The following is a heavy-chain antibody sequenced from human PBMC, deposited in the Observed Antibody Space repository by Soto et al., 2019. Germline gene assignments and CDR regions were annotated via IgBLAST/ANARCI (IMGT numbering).Heavy chain of an antibody. V-gene: IGHV1-18*01. CDR1: GYTFTSYG. CDR2: ISAYNGNT. D-gene: IGHD7-27*01. J-gene: IGHJ5*02. CDR3: ARDPNGDNWFDP. Sequence: QVQLVQSGAEVKKPGASVKVSCKASGYTFTSYGISWVRQAPGQGLEWMGWISAYNGNTNYAQKLQGRVTMTTDSPTSTVYMALSRLRSDDTAVYYCARDPNGDNWFDPWGQGTLVTVSS.